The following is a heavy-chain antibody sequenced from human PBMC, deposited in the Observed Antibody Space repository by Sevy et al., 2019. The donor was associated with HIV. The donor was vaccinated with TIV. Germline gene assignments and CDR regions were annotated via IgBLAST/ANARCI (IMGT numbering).Heavy chain of an antibody. V-gene: IGHV3-7*01. CDR3: ARGEYYESSGYYY. Sequence: RHGGSLRLSCAASGFTFSSYWMNWVRQAPGKGLEWVANIKQDGSEKYYVDSVKGRFTISRDNAKNSLYLQMDSLRAEDTAVYYCARGEYYESSGYYYWGQGTLVTVSS. CDR1: GFTFSSYW. J-gene: IGHJ4*02. CDR2: IKQDGSEK. D-gene: IGHD3-22*01.